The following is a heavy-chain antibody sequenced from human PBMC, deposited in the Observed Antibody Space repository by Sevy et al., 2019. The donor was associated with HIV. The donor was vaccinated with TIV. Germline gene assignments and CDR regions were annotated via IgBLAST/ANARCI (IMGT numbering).Heavy chain of an antibody. J-gene: IGHJ6*02. CDR1: GGSISSYY. V-gene: IGHV4-59*01. CDR2: MDYSGSS. Sequence: SETLSLTCTVSGGSISSYYWKWIRQPPGKGLEWIGYMDYSGSSSYNPSLKGRVSISLDTSKNQFSLKLTSVTAADTAVYYCARAVGSTDWGIDVWGQGTTVTVSS. D-gene: IGHD2-2*01. CDR3: ARAVGSTDWGIDV.